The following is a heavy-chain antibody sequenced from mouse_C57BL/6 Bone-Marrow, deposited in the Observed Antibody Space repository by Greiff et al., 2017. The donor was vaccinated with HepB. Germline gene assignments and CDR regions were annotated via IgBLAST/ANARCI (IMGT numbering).Heavy chain of an antibody. CDR1: GYTFTSYW. CDR3: AICRDITTVDFDY. Sequence: QVQLQQPGAELVKPGASVKVSCKASGYTFTSYWMHWVKQRPGQGLEWTGRIHPSDSDTNYNQKFKGKATLTVDKSSSTAYMQLSSLTSEDSAVYYCAICRDITTVDFDYWGQGTTLTVSS. J-gene: IGHJ2*01. CDR2: IHPSDSDT. D-gene: IGHD1-1*01. V-gene: IGHV1-74*01.